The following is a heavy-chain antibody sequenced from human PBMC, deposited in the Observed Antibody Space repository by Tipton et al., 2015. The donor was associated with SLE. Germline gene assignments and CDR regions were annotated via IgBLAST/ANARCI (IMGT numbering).Heavy chain of an antibody. CDR2: IWYDGSEI. CDR1: GFTFSNYA. CDR3: ARGPRPTDAFDI. D-gene: IGHD6-6*01. Sequence: SLRLSCAASGFTFSNYAMHWVRQAPGKGLEWVAVIWYDGSEIYYTDSVKGRFTISRDNSKHTVFLEMNSLRTEDRAVYYCARGPRPTDAFDIWGQGTVVTVSS. J-gene: IGHJ3*02. V-gene: IGHV3-33*08.